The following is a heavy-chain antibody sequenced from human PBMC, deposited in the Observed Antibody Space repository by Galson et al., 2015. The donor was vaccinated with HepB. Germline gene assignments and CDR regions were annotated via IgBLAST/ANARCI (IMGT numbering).Heavy chain of an antibody. V-gene: IGHV7-4-1*02. CDR2: INTNTGNP. Sequence: SVKVSCKASGYTFTSYAMNWVRQAPGQGLEWMGWINTNTGNPTYAQGFTGRFVFSLDTSVSTAYLQISSLKAEDTAVYYCARGDYGSGSYYKGHRPVGYWGQGTLVTVSS. CDR1: GYTFTSYA. D-gene: IGHD3-10*01. J-gene: IGHJ4*02. CDR3: ARGDYGSGSYYKGHRPVGY.